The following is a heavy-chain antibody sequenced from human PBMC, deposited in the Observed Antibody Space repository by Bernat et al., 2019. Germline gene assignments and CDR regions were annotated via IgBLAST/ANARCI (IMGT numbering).Heavy chain of an antibody. CDR1: GITFSNYA. CDR3: ATGSAGYYYYGMDV. Sequence: GGGLVQPGGSLRLSCSASGITFSNYAMYWVRQAPGKGLEYVSAISSNGDITYYADSVKGRFTISRDNSKNTLYLQMNSLRAEDTAVYYCATGSAGYYYYGMDVWGQGTTVTVSS. J-gene: IGHJ6*02. CDR2: ISSNGDIT. D-gene: IGHD4-17*01. V-gene: IGHV3-64*04.